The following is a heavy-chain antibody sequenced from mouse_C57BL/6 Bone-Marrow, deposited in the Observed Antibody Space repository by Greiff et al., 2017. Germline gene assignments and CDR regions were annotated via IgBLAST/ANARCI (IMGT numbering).Heavy chain of an antibody. J-gene: IGHJ2*01. CDR3: ARLRLLYFDY. V-gene: IGHV8-12*01. CDR1: GFSLSTSGMG. D-gene: IGHD3-2*02. CDR2: IYWDDDK. Sequence: QVTLKECGPGILQSSQTLSLTCSFSGFSLSTSGMGVSWIRQPSGKGLEWLAHIYWDDDKRYNPSLKSRLTISKDTSRNQVFLKITSVDTADTATYYCARLRLLYFDYWGQGTTLTVSS.